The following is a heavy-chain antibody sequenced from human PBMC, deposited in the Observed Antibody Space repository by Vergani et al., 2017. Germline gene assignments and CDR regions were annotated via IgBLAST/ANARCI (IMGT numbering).Heavy chain of an antibody. V-gene: IGHV4-39*01. J-gene: IGHJ6*02. CDR3: ARQRDSSSRGFPYYYYYGMDV. CDR2: IYYSGST. D-gene: IGHD6-13*01. Sequence: QVQLQESGPGLVKPSQTLSLTCTVSGGSISSGGYYWGWIRQPPGKGLEWIGSIYYSGSTYYNPSLKSRVTISVDTSKNQFSLKLSSVTAADTAVYYCARQRDSSSRGFPYYYYYGMDVWGQGTTVTVSS. CDR1: GGSISSGGYY.